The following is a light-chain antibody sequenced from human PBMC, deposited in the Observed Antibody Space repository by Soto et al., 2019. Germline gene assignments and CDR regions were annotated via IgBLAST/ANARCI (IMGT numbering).Light chain of an antibody. CDR3: QQYNNLPPIT. J-gene: IGKJ4*01. CDR2: GAS. CDR1: QSVSSN. V-gene: IGKV3-15*01. Sequence: EIVMTQSPATLSVSPGERATLSCRASQSVSSNLAWYQQKPGQAPRLLIYGASTRATGSPARFSGSGSGTAFNLTISRLQSEDFAVYYCQQYNNLPPITFGGGTKVEIK.